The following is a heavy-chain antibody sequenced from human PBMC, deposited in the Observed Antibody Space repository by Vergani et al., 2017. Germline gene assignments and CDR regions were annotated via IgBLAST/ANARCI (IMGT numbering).Heavy chain of an antibody. J-gene: IGHJ3*01. Sequence: EVQLLESGGGLVQPGGSLRLSCAASGFSFSSYAMTWVRQAPGKGLEWVSGISSSGGGTSYVDSVKGRFTISRDNSKNTLFLQMNSLRFEDTAVYFCTKGSVYYHDSAGHGYDPYTGFDLWGQGTLVTVSS. CDR3: TKGSVYYHDSAGHGYDPYTGFDL. CDR1: GFSFSSYA. CDR2: ISSSGGGT. D-gene: IGHD5-12*01. V-gene: IGHV3-23*01.